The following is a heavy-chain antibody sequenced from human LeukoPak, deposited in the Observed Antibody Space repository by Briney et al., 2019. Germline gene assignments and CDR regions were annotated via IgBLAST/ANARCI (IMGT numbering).Heavy chain of an antibody. D-gene: IGHD6-13*01. J-gene: IGHJ4*02. CDR2: IYPGDSDT. V-gene: IGHV5-51*01. CDR1: GYSFNTYW. Sequence: GESLKISCKGSGYSFNTYWIGWVRQMPGRGLEWMGIIYPGDSDTRYSLSFQGQVTFSANKSITTAYLQWSSLKASDTAMYYCARHGAAANLGPGKWGQGTLVTVSS. CDR3: ARHGAAANLGPGK.